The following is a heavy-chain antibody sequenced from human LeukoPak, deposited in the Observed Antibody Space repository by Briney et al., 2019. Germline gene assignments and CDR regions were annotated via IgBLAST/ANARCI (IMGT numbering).Heavy chain of an antibody. J-gene: IGHJ4*02. V-gene: IGHV3-23*01. D-gene: IGHD1-26*01. CDR3: AKDRSGSYFY. Sequence: GGSLRLSCAASGFTFRSYAMSWVRQAPGKGLEWVSTISASGGSTGYADSVKGRFTISRDNSKNTLYLQMNSLRAEDTAVYYCAKDRSGSYFYWGQGTLVTVSS. CDR1: GFTFRSYA. CDR2: ISASGGST.